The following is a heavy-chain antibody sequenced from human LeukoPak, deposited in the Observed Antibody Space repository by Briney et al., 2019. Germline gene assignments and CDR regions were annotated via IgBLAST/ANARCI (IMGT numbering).Heavy chain of an antibody. V-gene: IGHV4-59*12. D-gene: IGHD3-16*02. CDR3: ARVHSFLYYYYMDV. Sequence: SETLSLTCTVSGGSISSYYWSWIRQPPGKGLEWIGYIYYSGSTNYNPSLKSRVTISVDTSKNQFSLKLSSVTAADTAVYYCARVHSFLYYYYMDVWGKGTTVAVSS. J-gene: IGHJ6*03. CDR2: IYYSGST. CDR1: GGSISSYY.